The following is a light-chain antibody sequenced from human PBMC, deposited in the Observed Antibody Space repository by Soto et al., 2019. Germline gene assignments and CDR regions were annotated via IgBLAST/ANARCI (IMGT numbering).Light chain of an antibody. V-gene: IGKV3-20*01. J-gene: IGKJ1*01. CDR2: GAS. CDR3: QQYGSSPWT. CDR1: QSVSSNY. Sequence: EIVLTQSPGTLSVSPGDRATLSCRASQSVSSNYLAWYQQKPGRAPRLLIYGASSRATGIPDRFSGSGSGTDFTLTITSLEPEDFAVYHCQQYGSSPWTFGQGTKVEIK.